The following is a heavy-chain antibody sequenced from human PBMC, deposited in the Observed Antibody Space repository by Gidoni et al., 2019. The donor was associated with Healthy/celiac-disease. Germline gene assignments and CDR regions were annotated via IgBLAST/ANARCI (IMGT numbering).Heavy chain of an antibody. V-gene: IGHV3-43*01. CDR1: GFTFDDYT. Sequence: EVQLVESGGVVVQPGGSPRLSCAASGFTFDDYTMHWVRQAPGKGLEWVSLISWDGGSTYYADSVKCRFTISRDNSKNSLYLQMNSLRTEDTALYYCARDYYGSGSYGPPDYWGQGTLVTVSS. CDR3: ARDYYGSGSYGPPDY. J-gene: IGHJ4*02. D-gene: IGHD3-10*01. CDR2: ISWDGGST.